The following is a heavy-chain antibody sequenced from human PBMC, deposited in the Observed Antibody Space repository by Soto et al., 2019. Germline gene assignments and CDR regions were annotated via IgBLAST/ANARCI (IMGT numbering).Heavy chain of an antibody. J-gene: IGHJ4*02. CDR3: ARGIYGSGSYDY. D-gene: IGHD3-10*01. CDR2: IYYSGST. CDR1: GGSISSGDYY. V-gene: IGHV4-30-4*01. Sequence: SETLSLTCTVSGGSISSGDYYWSWIRQSPGKGLEWIGYIYYSGSTYYNPSLKSRLTISVDTSKNQFSLKLSSVTAADTAVYYCARGIYGSGSYDYWGQGTLVTVSS.